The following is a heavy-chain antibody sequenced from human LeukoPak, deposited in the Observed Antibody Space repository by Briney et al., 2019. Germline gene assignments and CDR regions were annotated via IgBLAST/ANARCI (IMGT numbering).Heavy chain of an antibody. J-gene: IGHJ4*02. CDR1: GFTFSSYS. CDR2: ISWNGGTT. V-gene: IGHV3-20*01. D-gene: IGHD5-18*01. Sequence: GGSLRLSCAASGFTFSSYSINWVRQAPGKGLEWVSGISWNGGTTGYADSVKGRFTISRDNAKNSLFLQMNSLRAEDTALYHCARDRSYGSFDYWGQGTLVTVSS. CDR3: ARDRSYGSFDY.